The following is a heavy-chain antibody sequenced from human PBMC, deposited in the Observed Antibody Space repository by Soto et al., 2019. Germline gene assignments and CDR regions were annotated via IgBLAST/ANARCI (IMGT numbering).Heavy chain of an antibody. Sequence: EVQLVESGGGLVQPGRSLRLSCAASGFTFDDYAMHWVRQAPGKGLEWVSGISWNSGSIGYMDSVKGRFTISRDNGKNSLYLQMNSLSAEDTALYYCASSGWYGGYFDYWGQGTLVTVSS. V-gene: IGHV3-9*01. D-gene: IGHD6-19*01. CDR3: ASSGWYGGYFDY. CDR2: ISWNSGSI. J-gene: IGHJ4*02. CDR1: GFTFDDYA.